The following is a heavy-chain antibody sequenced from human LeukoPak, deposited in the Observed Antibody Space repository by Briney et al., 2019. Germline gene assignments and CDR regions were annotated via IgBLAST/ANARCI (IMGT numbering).Heavy chain of an antibody. CDR1: GFTVSSNY. J-gene: IGHJ5*02. V-gene: IGHV3-30-3*01. CDR2: ISYDGSNK. CDR3: ASEGSYTGPTPFDP. Sequence: GGSLRLSCAASGFTVSSNYMSWVRQAPGKGLEWVAVISYDGSNKYYADSVKGRFTISRDNSKNTLYLQMNSLRAEDTTVYYCASEGSYTGPTPFDPWGQGTLVTVSS. D-gene: IGHD2-8*02.